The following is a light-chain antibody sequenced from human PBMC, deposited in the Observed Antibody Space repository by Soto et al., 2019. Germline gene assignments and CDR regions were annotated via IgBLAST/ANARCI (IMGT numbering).Light chain of an antibody. CDR2: KAS. J-gene: IGKJ1*01. CDR3: QQYYSSSWT. V-gene: IGKV1-5*03. CDR1: QSLSSW. Sequence: DIQMTQSPSTLSASVGDRVSITCRASQSLSSWLAWYQQKPGKSPKLLIYKASSLESGVPSRFSGSESGTECSLTISSAQLDDCATYYSQQYYSSSWTFGQGTKVEIK.